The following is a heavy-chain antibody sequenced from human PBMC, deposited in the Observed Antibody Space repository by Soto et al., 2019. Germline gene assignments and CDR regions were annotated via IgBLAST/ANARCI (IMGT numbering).Heavy chain of an antibody. CDR1: GFTFSTSA. J-gene: IGHJ4*02. CDR2: INAGGDSP. V-gene: IGHV3-23*01. CDR3: AQVCWSSGDRGDF. Sequence: EVQLLESGGGLVQPGGSLRLSCAASGFTFSTSAFSWVRQAAGKGPEWVSGINAGGDSPHYADSVRGRFTISRDDSKDTLYLQINNLRAEDTAIYYCAQVCWSSGDRGDFWGQGTLVTVSS. D-gene: IGHD2-21*02.